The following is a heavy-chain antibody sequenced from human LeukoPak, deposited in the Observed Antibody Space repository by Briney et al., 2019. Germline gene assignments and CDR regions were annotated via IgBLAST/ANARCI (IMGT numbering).Heavy chain of an antibody. J-gene: IGHJ4*02. V-gene: IGHV3-30-3*02. CDR2: ISYDGSNK. Sequence: GGSLRLSCAASGFTFSSYAMHWVRQAPGKGLEWVAVISYDGSNKYYADSVKGRFTISRDNSKNTLYLQMNSLRAEDTAVYYCAKPDRGNYYFDYWGQGTLVTVSS. CDR3: AKPDRGNYYFDY. D-gene: IGHD3-10*01. CDR1: GFTFSSYA.